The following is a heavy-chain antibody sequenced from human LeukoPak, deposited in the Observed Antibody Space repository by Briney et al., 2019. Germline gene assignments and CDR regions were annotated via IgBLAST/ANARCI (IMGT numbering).Heavy chain of an antibody. D-gene: IGHD2-21*02. V-gene: IGHV3-48*02. CDR3: ASAYCGGDCYNGAIDY. CDR1: GFTFSSCS. CDR2: ISSSSSTI. J-gene: IGHJ4*02. Sequence: SGGSLRLSCAASGFTFSSCSMNWVRQAPGKGLEWVSYISSSSSTIYYADSVKGRFTISRDNAKNSLYLQMNSLRDEDTAVYYCASAYCGGDCYNGAIDYWGQGTLVTVSS.